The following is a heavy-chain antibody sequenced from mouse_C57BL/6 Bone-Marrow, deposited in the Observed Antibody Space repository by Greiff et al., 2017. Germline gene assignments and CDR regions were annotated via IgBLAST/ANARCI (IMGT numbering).Heavy chain of an antibody. CDR1: GFNIKDDY. CDR2: IDPENGDT. CDR3: TSIVTTRYYFDY. V-gene: IGHV14-4*01. D-gene: IGHD2-5*01. J-gene: IGHJ2*01. Sequence: VQLKESGAELVRPGASVKLSCTASGFNIKDDYMHWVKQRPEQGLEWIGWIDPENGDTDYASKFQGKATITADTSSNTAYLQLRSLTSEDTAVYYCTSIVTTRYYFDYWGQGTTLTVSS.